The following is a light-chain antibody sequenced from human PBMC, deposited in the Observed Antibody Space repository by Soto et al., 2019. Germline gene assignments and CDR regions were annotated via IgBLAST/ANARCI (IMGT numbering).Light chain of an antibody. J-gene: IGKJ5*01. CDR1: QRISSY. CDR2: GTS. CDR3: QQSYNTPL. Sequence: DIQLTQFPSSLSASIGDRVTITCRTSQRISSYLNWYQPKPGKAPKLLIYGTSSLQSGVPSRFSASGSGTAFTLTISSLQPEDFATYYCQQSYNTPLFGGGTRLEIK. V-gene: IGKV1-39*01.